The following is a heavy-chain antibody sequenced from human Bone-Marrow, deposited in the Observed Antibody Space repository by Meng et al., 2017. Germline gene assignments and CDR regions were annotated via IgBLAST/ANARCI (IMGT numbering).Heavy chain of an antibody. D-gene: IGHD3-16*01. CDR2: IYYSGTT. V-gene: IGHV4-31*01. CDR3: ARDIRQGGNIWFDP. CDR1: GGSISSGGYY. J-gene: IGHJ5*02. Sequence: VQRKDSGPGLVKPSQTLSLTCTVSGGSISSGGYYWSWIRQHPGKGLEWIGYIYYSGTTYYNPSLSSLVTISVDTSKNQFSLNLSSVTAADTAVYYCARDIRQGGNIWFDPWGQGTLVTVSS.